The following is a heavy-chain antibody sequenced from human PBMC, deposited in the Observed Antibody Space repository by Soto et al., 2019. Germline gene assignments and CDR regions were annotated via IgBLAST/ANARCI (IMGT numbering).Heavy chain of an antibody. D-gene: IGHD3-10*01. J-gene: IGHJ4*02. CDR3: ARARWFGESAPIDY. CDR1: GYTFTSYG. Sequence: EASVKVSCKASGYTFTSYGISWVRQAPGQGLEWMGWISAYNGNTNYAQKLQGRVTMTTDTSTSTAYMELRSLRSDDTAVYYCARARWFGESAPIDYWGQGTLVTVSS. CDR2: ISAYNGNT. V-gene: IGHV1-18*04.